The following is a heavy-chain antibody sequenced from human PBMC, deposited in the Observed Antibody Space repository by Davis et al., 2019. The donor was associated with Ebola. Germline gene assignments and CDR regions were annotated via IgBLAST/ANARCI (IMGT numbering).Heavy chain of an antibody. CDR1: GGSISSGSYH. D-gene: IGHD6-6*01. Sequence: PSETLSLTCTVSGGSISSGSYHWSWIRQPPGKGREWIGYIYYSGSTNYNPSHKSRVPISVDTYKNQFALKLSSVTAADTAVYYCASKVGNIADRRHQSQDYYYYYMDVWGKGTTVTVSS. CDR2: IYYSGST. J-gene: IGHJ6*03. CDR3: ASKVGNIADRRHQSQDYYYYYMDV. V-gene: IGHV4-61*01.